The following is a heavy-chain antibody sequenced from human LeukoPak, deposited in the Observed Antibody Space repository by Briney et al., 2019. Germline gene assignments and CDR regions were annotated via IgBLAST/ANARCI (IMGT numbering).Heavy chain of an antibody. CDR1: GFTFSGSA. CDR3: TSHYREGIAVAPFDY. V-gene: IGHV3-73*01. CDR2: IRSKANSYAT. D-gene: IGHD6-19*01. J-gene: IGHJ4*02. Sequence: PGGSLRLSCAAFGFTFSGSAMHWVRQASGKGLEWVGRIRSKANSYATAYAASVKGRFTISRDDSKNTAYLQMNSLKTEDTAVYYCTSHYREGIAVAPFDYWGQGILVTVSS.